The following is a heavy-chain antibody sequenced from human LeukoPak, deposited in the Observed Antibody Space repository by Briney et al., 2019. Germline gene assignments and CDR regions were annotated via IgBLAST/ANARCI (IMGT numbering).Heavy chain of an antibody. Sequence: GGSLRLSCAASGFTISSNYMTWVRQAPGKGLEWVSYISLSSSAIYYADSVKGRFTISRDNAKNSLYLQMNSLRAEDTALYYCAREVYYGSGRRFDFWGQGTLVTVSS. CDR3: AREVYYGSGRRFDF. CDR1: GFTISSNY. D-gene: IGHD3-10*01. V-gene: IGHV3-48*01. CDR2: ISLSSSAI. J-gene: IGHJ4*02.